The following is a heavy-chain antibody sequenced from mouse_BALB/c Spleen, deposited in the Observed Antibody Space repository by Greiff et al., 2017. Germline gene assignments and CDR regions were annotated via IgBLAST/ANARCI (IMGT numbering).Heavy chain of an antibody. CDR2: ISSGSSTI. J-gene: IGHJ4*01. D-gene: IGHD3-3*01. CDR3: ARSGLGRGYAMDY. CDR1: GFTFSSFG. V-gene: IGHV5-17*02. Sequence: EVQVVESGGGLVQPGGSRKLSCAASGFTFSSFGMHWVRQAPEKGLEWVAYISSGSSTIYYADTVKGRFTISRDNPKNTLFLQMTSLRSEDTAMYYCARSGLGRGYAMDYWGQGTSVTVSS.